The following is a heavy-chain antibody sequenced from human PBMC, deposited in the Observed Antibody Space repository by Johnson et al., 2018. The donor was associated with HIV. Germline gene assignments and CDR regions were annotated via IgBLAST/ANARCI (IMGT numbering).Heavy chain of an antibody. CDR1: GFTFSNAW. CDR2: IQSKTDGGTT. V-gene: IGHV3-15*01. J-gene: IGHJ3*02. CDR3: TTRRVVGATPTPDDAFDI. D-gene: IGHD1-26*01. Sequence: VQLVESGGGLVKPGGSLRLSCAASGFTFSNAWMTWVRQAPGKGREWVGRIQSKTDGGTTDYAAPVKGRFTISRDDSKKTLSLQMNSLKTEDTAVYYCTTRRVVGATPTPDDAFDIWGQGTMVTVSS.